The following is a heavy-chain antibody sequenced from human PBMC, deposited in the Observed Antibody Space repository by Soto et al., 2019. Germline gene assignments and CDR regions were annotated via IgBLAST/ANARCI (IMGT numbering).Heavy chain of an antibody. CDR3: ARETHLIDY. V-gene: IGHV3-48*03. CDR2: ISSTGTSM. Sequence: VQLVESGGDLVQPGGSLRLSCAASGFTFSSYEMNWVRQAPGKGLEWVSYISSTGTSMDYADSVKGRFTISRDNAKNSLHLQLNSLRGEDTAVYYCARETHLIDYGGQGTLVSVSA. CDR1: GFTFSSYE. J-gene: IGHJ4*02.